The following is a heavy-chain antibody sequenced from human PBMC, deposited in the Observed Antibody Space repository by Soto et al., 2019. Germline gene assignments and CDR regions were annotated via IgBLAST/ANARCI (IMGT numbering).Heavy chain of an antibody. D-gene: IGHD1-20*01. Sequence: QVQLVQSGAEVKKPGASVKVSCKASGYTFTRYAMHWVRQAPGQRLEWMGWINAGNGNTKYSQKFQGRVTITSDTAASTAYMELSSLRSQDTAVYYCARCYGVNCLNPFDSWGQGTLVTVSS. CDR3: ARCYGVNCLNPFDS. CDR2: INAGNGNT. J-gene: IGHJ4*02. V-gene: IGHV1-3*01. CDR1: GYTFTRYA.